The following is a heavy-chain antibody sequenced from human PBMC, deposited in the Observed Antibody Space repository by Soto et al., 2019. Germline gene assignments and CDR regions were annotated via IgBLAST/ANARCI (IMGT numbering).Heavy chain of an antibody. CDR3: ARAGT. V-gene: IGHV1-69*13. CDR1: GGTFRTYA. J-gene: IGHJ5*02. Sequence: SVKVSCKVSGGTFRTYALNWVRQAPGQGLEWMGGIIPVSGTINYAQRFHGRVTIIADESTSTVYMDLSSLRFNDTAVYYCARAGTWGQGSLVTVYS. CDR2: IIPVSGTI.